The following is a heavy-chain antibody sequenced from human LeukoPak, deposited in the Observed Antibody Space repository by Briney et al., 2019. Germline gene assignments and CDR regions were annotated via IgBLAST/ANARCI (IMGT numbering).Heavy chain of an antibody. D-gene: IGHD2-2*01. V-gene: IGHV1-2*02. CDR3: ARGGGSIVVVRAAAGTDV. Sequence: APLKVSPTASGYTFTRYYIHSVRQAPVHPRERLGWLNRNVGGTNYAQKFQCRVTTTRDTSLSTAYMELSRLRSDDTAGYYCARGGGSIVVVRAAAGTDVWGKGTTVTASS. CDR2: LNRNVGGT. CDR1: GYTFTRYY. J-gene: IGHJ6*04.